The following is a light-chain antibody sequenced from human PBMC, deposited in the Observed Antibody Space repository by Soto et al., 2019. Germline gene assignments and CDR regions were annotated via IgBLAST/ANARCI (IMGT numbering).Light chain of an antibody. V-gene: IGLV4-69*01. J-gene: IGLJ2*01. CDR2: LNSDGSH. CDR1: SGHSYYA. CDR3: QTGVTGTVV. Sequence: QSVLTQSPSASASLGASVKLTCTLSSGHSYYAIAWHQQQPEKGPRYLMKLNSDGSHNQGDGIPDRFSGSNSGAERYLTISSLQSEDGADYYCQTGVTGTVVFGGGTKLTVL.